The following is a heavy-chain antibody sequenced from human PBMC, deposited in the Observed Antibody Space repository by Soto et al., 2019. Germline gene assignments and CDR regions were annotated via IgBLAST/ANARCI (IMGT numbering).Heavy chain of an antibody. J-gene: IGHJ6*02. CDR1: GFTFSSYG. D-gene: IGHD6-19*01. V-gene: IGHV3-30*18. CDR2: ISYDGSNK. Sequence: GGSLRLSCAASGFTFSSYGMHWVRQAPGKGLEWVAVISYDGSNKYYADSVKGRFTISRDNSKNTLYLQMNSLRAEDTAVYYCAKDPGWSTPTYYYYGMDVWGQGTTVTVSS. CDR3: AKDPGWSTPTYYYYGMDV.